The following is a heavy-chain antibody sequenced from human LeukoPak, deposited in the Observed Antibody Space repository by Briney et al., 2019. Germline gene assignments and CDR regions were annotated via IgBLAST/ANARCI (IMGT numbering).Heavy chain of an antibody. Sequence: GASVKVSCKASGYTFTSYDINWVRQATGQGLEWMGWMNPNSGNTGYAQKFQGRVTITRNTSISTAYMELSSLRSEDTAVYYCARDPLYYGSGSYYFPFDYWGQGTLVTVSS. CDR1: GYTFTSYD. J-gene: IGHJ4*02. CDR3: ARDPLYYGSGSYYFPFDY. V-gene: IGHV1-8*03. D-gene: IGHD3-10*01. CDR2: MNPNSGNT.